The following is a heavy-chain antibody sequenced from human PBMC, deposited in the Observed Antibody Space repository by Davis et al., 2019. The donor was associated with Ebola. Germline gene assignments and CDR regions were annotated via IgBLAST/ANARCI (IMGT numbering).Heavy chain of an antibody. J-gene: IGHJ4*02. CDR3: ARDRGMITFGGVSDY. CDR1: GFTFSSYG. V-gene: IGHV3-33*01. CDR2: IWYDGSNK. D-gene: IGHD3-16*01. Sequence: PGGSLRLSCAASGFTFSSYGMHWVRQAPGKGLEWVAVIWYDGSNKYYADSVKGRFTISRDNAKNSLYLQMNSLRAEDTAVYYCARDRGMITFGGVSDYWGQGTLVTVSS.